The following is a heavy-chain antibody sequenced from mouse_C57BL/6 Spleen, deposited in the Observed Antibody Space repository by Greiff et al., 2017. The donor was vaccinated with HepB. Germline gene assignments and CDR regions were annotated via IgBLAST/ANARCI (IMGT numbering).Heavy chain of an antibody. D-gene: IGHD2-4*01. V-gene: IGHV1-82*01. CDR3: ARGDDYGWYFDV. CDR1: GYAFSSSW. J-gene: IGHJ1*03. CDR2: IYTGDGDT. Sequence: VQLQQSGPELVKPGASVKISCKASGYAFSSSWMNWVKQRPGKGLEWIGRIYTGDGDTNYNGKFKGTATLTADKSSSTAYMQLSSLTSEYSAVYFCARGDDYGWYFDVWGTGTTVTVAS.